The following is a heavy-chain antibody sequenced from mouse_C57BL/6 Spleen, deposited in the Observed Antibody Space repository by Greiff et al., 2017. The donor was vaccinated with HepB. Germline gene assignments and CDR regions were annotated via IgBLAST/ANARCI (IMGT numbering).Heavy chain of an antibody. J-gene: IGHJ2*01. CDR3: ARWHYSNYKGDY. Sequence: QVQLQQPGAELVKPGASVKLSCKASGYTFTSYWMHWVKQRPGRGLEGNGRFDPNSGGTKYNEKFKSKATLTVDKPTSTAYMQLSSLTSEDSAVYYCARWHYSNYKGDYWGQGTTLTVSS. V-gene: IGHV1-72*01. D-gene: IGHD2-5*01. CDR2: FDPNSGGT. CDR1: GYTFTSYW.